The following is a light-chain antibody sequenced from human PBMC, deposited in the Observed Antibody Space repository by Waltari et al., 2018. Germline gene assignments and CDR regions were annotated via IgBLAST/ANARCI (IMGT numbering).Light chain of an antibody. Sequence: QSALTQPASVSGSPGQSITSPCTGTTSDVGVYNYVSWYQQHPGKAPKLMIYDVSNRPSGVSNRFSGSKSGNTASLTISGLQAEDEADYYCSSFTSSSTWVFGGGTKLTVL. CDR3: SSFTSSSTWV. CDR2: DVS. J-gene: IGLJ3*02. V-gene: IGLV2-14*01. CDR1: TSDVGVYNY.